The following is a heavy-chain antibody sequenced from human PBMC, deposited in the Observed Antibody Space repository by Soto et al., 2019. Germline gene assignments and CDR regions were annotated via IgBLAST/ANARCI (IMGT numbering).Heavy chain of an antibody. V-gene: IGHV1-3*01. CDR1: GYTLTSYA. CDR2: INAGNGNT. Sequence: ASVKVSCTASGYTLTSYAMHWVRQAPGQRLEWMGWINAGNGNTKYSQKFQGRVTITRDTSASTAYMELSSLRSEDTAVYYCARWRDERITIFGVAGSWFDPWGQGTLVTVSS. CDR3: ARWRDERITIFGVAGSWFDP. J-gene: IGHJ5*02. D-gene: IGHD3-3*01.